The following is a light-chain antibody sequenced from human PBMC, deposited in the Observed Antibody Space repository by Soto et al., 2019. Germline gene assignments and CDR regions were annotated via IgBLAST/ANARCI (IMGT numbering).Light chain of an antibody. V-gene: IGKV2-40*01. J-gene: IGKJ5*01. Sequence: EIVMTQTPLSLPVTPGEPDSISCRSSQGLLDSDDGDTYLDWYLQKPGQSPQLLVYTVSYRASVVPDRFSGSGSGTYFTLKISRVEAEYGGVYYCMQLIESPTFGLGTRVEIK. CDR1: QGLLDSDDGDTY. CDR2: TVS. CDR3: MQLIESPT.